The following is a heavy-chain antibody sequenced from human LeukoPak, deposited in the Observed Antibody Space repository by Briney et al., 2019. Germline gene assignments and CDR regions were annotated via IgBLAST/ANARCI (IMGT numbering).Heavy chain of an antibody. CDR1: GYTFTNYG. D-gene: IGHD1-26*01. Sequence: ASVKVSCKASGYTFTNYGFSWVRQAPGQGLEWMGWISAYNGYTDYAQKFQFRVTMTTDTSTSTDYMELRSLRYDDTAVYYCAGESKGGSGSYLWYFDYWGQGTLVSVS. J-gene: IGHJ4*02. CDR2: ISAYNGYT. V-gene: IGHV1-18*01. CDR3: AGESKGGSGSYLWYFDY.